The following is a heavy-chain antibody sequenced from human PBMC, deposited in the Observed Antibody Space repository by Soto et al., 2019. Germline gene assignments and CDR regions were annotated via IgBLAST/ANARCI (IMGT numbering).Heavy chain of an antibody. V-gene: IGHV4-59*01. D-gene: IGHD2-21*02. J-gene: IGHJ6*02. CDR2: MYNTGST. CDR1: GGSISGYY. CDR3: ARDLWGYCGTACYPLDV. Sequence: QVQLQESGPGLVKPSETLSLTCTVSGGSISGYYWSWIRQPPGKGLEWIGYMYNTGSTVYNPSFRRRVPISVETSKNQFSLKRNFVTAADTAVYYCARDLWGYCGTACYPLDVWGQGTTVTVSS.